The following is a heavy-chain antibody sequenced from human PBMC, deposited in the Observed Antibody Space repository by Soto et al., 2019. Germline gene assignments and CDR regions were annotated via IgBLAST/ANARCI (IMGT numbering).Heavy chain of an antibody. J-gene: IGHJ4*02. V-gene: IGHV3-64D*06. CDR2: ISSNGGST. Sequence: VGSLRLSCSASGFTFSSYAMHWVRQAPGKGLEYVSAISSNGGSTYYADSVKGRFTISRDNSKNTLYLQMSSLRAEDTAVYYCVKVLNPHGKGSFDYWGQGTLVTAPQ. D-gene: IGHD2-15*01. CDR1: GFTFSSYA. CDR3: VKVLNPHGKGSFDY.